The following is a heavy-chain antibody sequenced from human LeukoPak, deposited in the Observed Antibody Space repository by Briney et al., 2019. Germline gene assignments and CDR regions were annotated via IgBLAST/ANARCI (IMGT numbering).Heavy chain of an antibody. J-gene: IGHJ4*02. CDR2: ISSSGSTI. CDR3: ARLEYYYVSGNYYKLFDY. D-gene: IGHD3-10*01. V-gene: IGHV3-48*02. Sequence: PGGSLRHSCAASGFTFSSYNMNWVRQAPGKGLEWVSDISSSGSTIYFADSVKGRFTISRDNAKNSLYLQMNSLRDEDTAVYYCARLEYYYVSGNYYKLFDYWGRGTLVTVCS. CDR1: GFTFSSYN.